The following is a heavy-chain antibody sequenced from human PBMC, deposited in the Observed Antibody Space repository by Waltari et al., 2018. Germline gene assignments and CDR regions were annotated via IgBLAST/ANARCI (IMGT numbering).Heavy chain of an antibody. CDR1: GGSFSGYH. J-gene: IGHJ6*02. CDR3: ARSEWGYGMDV. CDR2: INHGGVT. Sequence: QVQLQQWGAGLLKPSATLSLTCAVYGGSFSGYHWTWIRQAPGKGLEWIGEINHGGVTNYNPSLESRITISLDTSKNQFSLNLSSVTAVDTAEYFCARSEWGYGMDVWGQGTTVTVSS. V-gene: IGHV4-34*01. D-gene: IGHD1-26*01.